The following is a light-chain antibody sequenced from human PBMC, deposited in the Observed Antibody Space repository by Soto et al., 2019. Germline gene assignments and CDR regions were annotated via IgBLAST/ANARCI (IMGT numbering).Light chain of an antibody. J-gene: IGKJ5*01. CDR3: PQYDNSPIS. V-gene: IGKV3-20*01. CDR1: QSISSSF. CDR2: GAS. Sequence: VFMEAPRIFSLSTGERASLSCGASQSISSSFLAWYQQKPGQAPRLLIYGASSRATGIPDRFSGTGSETDFTLTISRLEPEDFAVYDCPQYDNSPISFGHPIPLEIK.